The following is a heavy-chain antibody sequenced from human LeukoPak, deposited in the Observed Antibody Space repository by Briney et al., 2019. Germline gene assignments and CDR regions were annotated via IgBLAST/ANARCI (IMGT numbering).Heavy chain of an antibody. CDR2: INPNSGGT. CDR1: GYTFTGYY. Sequence: GASVKVSCKASGYTFTGYYMHWVRQAPGQGLEWMGWINPNSGGTNYAQKFQGRVTMTRDTSISTAYMELSRLRSDDTAVYYCARLLMAAAGNYCYYYMDVWGQGTTVTVSS. D-gene: IGHD6-13*01. CDR3: ARLLMAAAGNYCYYYMDV. V-gene: IGHV1-2*02. J-gene: IGHJ6*03.